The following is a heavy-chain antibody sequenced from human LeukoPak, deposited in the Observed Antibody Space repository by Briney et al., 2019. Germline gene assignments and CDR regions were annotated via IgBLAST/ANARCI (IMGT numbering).Heavy chain of an antibody. J-gene: IGHJ6*02. CDR1: GFTFSSYR. V-gene: IGHV3-21*01. Sequence: GGSLRLSCAVSGFTFSSYRMNWARQAPGKGLEWVSSISSSSSYIYYEDSVKGRFTISRDNAKNSLYLQMNSLRAEDTAVYYCAKDSSSSNPYYGMDVWGQGTTVTVSS. CDR2: ISSSSSYI. CDR3: AKDSSSSNPYYGMDV. D-gene: IGHD6-6*01.